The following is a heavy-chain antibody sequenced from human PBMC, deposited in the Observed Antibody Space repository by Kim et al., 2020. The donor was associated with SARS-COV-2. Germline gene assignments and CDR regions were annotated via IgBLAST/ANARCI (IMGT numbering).Heavy chain of an antibody. CDR3: ARDPYYYGSGSGMDV. CDR2: ISSSSSYI. Sequence: GGSLRLSCAASGFTFSSYSMNWVRQAPGKGLEWVSSISSSSSYIYYADSVKGRFTISRDNAKNSLYLQMNSLRAEDTAVYYCARDPYYYGSGSGMDVWGQGTTVSVSS. V-gene: IGHV3-21*01. J-gene: IGHJ6*02. D-gene: IGHD3-10*01. CDR1: GFTFSSYS.